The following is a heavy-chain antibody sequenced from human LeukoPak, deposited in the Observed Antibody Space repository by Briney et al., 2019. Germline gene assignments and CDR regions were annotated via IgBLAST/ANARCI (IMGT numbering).Heavy chain of an antibody. CDR1: GGSISSGNYY. J-gene: IGHJ2*01. CDR2: IYYSGST. Sequence: SQTLSLTCTVSGGSISSGNYYWSWIRQHPGKGLEWIGYIYYSGSTYYNPSLKSRVTISVDTSKNQFSLKLSSVTAADTAVYYCARARVTVTTGGRYFDLWGRGTLVTVSS. CDR3: ARARVTVTTGGRYFDL. V-gene: IGHV4-31*03. D-gene: IGHD4-17*01.